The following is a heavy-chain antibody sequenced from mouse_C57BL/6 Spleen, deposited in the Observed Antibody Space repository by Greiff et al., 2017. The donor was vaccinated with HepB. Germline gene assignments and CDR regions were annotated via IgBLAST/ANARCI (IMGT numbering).Heavy chain of an antibody. CDR1: GFNIKDYY. J-gene: IGHJ2*01. CDR2: IDPEDGET. CDR3: AREGFITTVVPLVDY. Sequence: EVHLVESGAELVKPGASVKLSCTASGFNIKDYYMHWVKQRTEQGLEWIGSIDPEDGETKYAEKFQGKATITAATSSNTAYLQLSSLTSEDTAVYYCAREGFITTVVPLVDYWGQGTTLTVSS. D-gene: IGHD1-1*01. V-gene: IGHV14-2*01.